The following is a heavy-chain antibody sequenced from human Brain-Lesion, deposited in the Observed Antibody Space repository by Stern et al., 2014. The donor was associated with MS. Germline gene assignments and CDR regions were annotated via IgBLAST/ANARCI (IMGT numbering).Heavy chain of an antibody. V-gene: IGHV4-4*02. D-gene: IGHD6-13*01. CDR2: SDHSGST. CDR3: ARFPASRPHVFDS. Sequence: QVQLVQSGPGLVKPSGTLSLTCAVSGGSISSSNWWSWVRQSPGKGLEWIGESDHSGSTIYNPSLKSRVTVPVDKSKTRFPLTLRSVTAADTAVYFCARFPASRPHVFDSWGQGTLVTVSS. CDR1: GGSISSSNW. J-gene: IGHJ4*02.